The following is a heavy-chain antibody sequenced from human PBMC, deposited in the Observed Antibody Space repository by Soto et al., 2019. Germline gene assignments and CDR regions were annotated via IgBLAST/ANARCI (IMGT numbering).Heavy chain of an antibody. V-gene: IGHV3-30*18. CDR3: AKDWFNCSGGSCYSLPLDY. J-gene: IGHJ4*02. D-gene: IGHD2-15*01. CDR2: ISYDVSNK. CDR1: GFTFSSYG. Sequence: GGSLRLSCAASGFTFSSYGMHWVRQAPGKGLEWVAVISYDVSNKYYADSVKGRFTISRDNSKNTLYLQMNSLRAEDTAVYYCAKDWFNCSGGSCYSLPLDYWGQGTLVTVSS.